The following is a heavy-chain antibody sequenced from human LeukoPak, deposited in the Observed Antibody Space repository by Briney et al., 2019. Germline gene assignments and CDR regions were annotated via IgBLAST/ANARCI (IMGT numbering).Heavy chain of an antibody. CDR2: INWNGGST. J-gene: IGHJ3*02. CDR3: ARETGPGWGDAFDI. V-gene: IGHV3-20*04. Sequence: GSLRFSCAASGFTFDDYGMSWVRQAPGKGLEWVSGINWNGGSTGYAGSVKGRFTISRDNAKNSLYLQMNSLRAEDTALYYCARETGPGWGDAFDIWGQGTMVTVSS. CDR1: GFTFDDYG. D-gene: IGHD1-14*01.